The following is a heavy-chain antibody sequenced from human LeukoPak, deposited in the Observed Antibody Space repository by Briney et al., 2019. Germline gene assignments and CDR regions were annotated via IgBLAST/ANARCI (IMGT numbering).Heavy chain of an antibody. CDR1: GGSFSGYY. CDR3: ARGPNWFDP. J-gene: IGHJ5*02. CDR2: INHSGST. Sequence: PSETLSLTCAVYGGSFSGYYWSWIRQPPGKGLEWIGEINHSGSTNYNPSLKSRVTISVGTSKNQFSLKLSSVTAADTAVYYRARGPNWFDPWGQGTLVTVSS. V-gene: IGHV4-34*01.